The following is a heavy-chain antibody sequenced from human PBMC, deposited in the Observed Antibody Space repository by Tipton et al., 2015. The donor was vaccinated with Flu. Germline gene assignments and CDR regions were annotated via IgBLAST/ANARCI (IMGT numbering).Heavy chain of an antibody. D-gene: IGHD6-13*01. V-gene: IGHV3-13*01. Sequence: GSLRLSCAASGFTFSSYDMHWVRQATGKGLEWVSAIGSAGDTYYLDSVKGRFTISRDNAKNSLYLQMNSLRVGDTAVYYCARGPLPDSNWYNGMDVWGQGTTVTASS. CDR2: IGSAGDT. J-gene: IGHJ6*02. CDR3: ARGPLPDSNWYNGMDV. CDR1: GFTFSSYD.